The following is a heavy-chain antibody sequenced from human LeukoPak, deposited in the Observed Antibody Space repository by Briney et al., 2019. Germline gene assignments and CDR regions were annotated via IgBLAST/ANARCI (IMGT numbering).Heavy chain of an antibody. Sequence: SETLSLTCTVSGGSISAYYWSWIRQPPGKGLEWIGYIHYSGTTNYYPSLKSRVTIALDTSKNQFSLKLSSVPAAATAVYYCARFYSAGPFDIWGQGTMGTVSS. CDR2: IHYSGTT. CDR3: ARFYSAGPFDI. J-gene: IGHJ3*02. CDR1: GGSISAYY. D-gene: IGHD2-21*01. V-gene: IGHV4-59*01.